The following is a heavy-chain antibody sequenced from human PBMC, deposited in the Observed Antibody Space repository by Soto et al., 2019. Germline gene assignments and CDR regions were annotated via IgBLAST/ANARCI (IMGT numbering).Heavy chain of an antibody. V-gene: IGHV2-5*02. J-gene: IGHJ6*02. D-gene: IGHD3-3*01. CDR1: GFSLTTVGVG. CDR3: AHRRAFIGVVYGMDV. CDR2: IYWDDDK. Sequence: QITLKESGPTLVKPTQTFTLTCAFSGFSLTTVGVGVGWIRQPPGKALEWLALIYWDDDKRYSPSLKTRLSITKDTSKNQVVLMMTNMDPVDTGTYYCAHRRAFIGVVYGMDVWGQGTTVTVSS.